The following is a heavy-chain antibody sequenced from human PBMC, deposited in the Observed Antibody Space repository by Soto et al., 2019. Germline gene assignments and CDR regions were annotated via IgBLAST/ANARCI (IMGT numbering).Heavy chain of an antibody. CDR2: ISSSSSYT. D-gene: IGHD6-13*01. J-gene: IGHJ4*02. V-gene: IGHV3-21*05. CDR3: ASGSYSRRWYPPYY. CDR1: GFTFSTYT. Sequence: GGSLRLSCAASGFTFSTYTMNWVRQAPGKGLEWVSYISSSSSYTNYADSVKGRFTISRDNAKNSLYLQMNSLRAEDTAVYYCASGSYSRRWYPPYYWGKGTLVPVSS.